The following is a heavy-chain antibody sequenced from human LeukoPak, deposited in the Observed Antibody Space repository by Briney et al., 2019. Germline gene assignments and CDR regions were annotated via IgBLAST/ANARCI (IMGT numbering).Heavy chain of an antibody. CDR1: AFTFSSCE. CDR2: ISSSGNTK. D-gene: IGHD3-16*01. V-gene: IGHV3-48*03. Sequence: GGSLILSCAASAFTFSSCEMNWVRQASGKGLEWVSFISSSGNTKNYADSVKGRFTVSRDNAKNSLYLQMNSLRAEDTAVYYCVRWGGVSSYWGQGTLVSVSS. J-gene: IGHJ4*02. CDR3: VRWGGVSSY.